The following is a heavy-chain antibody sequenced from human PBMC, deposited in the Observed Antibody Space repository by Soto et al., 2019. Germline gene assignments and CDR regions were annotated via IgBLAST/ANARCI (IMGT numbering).Heavy chain of an antibody. CDR3: GREEASYFDY. J-gene: IGHJ4*02. D-gene: IGHD5-12*01. CDR2: IIPILGIA. CDR1: GGTFSSYT. V-gene: IGHV1-69*04. Sequence: SVKVSCKASGGTFSSYTISWVRQAPGQGLEWMGRIIPILGIANYAQKFQGRVTITADESTSTAYMELSSLRSEDTAVYYCGREEASYFDYWGQGTLVTVSS.